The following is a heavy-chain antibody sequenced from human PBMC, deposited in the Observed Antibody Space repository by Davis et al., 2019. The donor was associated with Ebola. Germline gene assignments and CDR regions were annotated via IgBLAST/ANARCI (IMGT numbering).Heavy chain of an antibody. D-gene: IGHD5-12*01. CDR3: AREHVATRHEHYYYYGMDV. Sequence: SETLSLTCTVSGGSISRYYWSWIRQPPGKGLEWIGYIYYSGSTNYNPSLKSRVTISVDTSKNQFSLKLSSVTAADTAVYYCAREHVATRHEHYYYYGMDVWGQGTTVTVSS. CDR2: IYYSGST. CDR1: GGSISRYY. J-gene: IGHJ6*02. V-gene: IGHV4-59*01.